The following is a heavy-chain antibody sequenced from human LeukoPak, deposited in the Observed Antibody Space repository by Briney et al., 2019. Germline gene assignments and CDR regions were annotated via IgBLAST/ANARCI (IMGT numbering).Heavy chain of an antibody. CDR1: GYTFTSYG. CDR2: ISAYNGNT. Sequence: ASVKVSCKASGYTFTSYGISWVRQAPGQGLEWMGWISAYNGNTNYARKLQGRVTMTTDTSTSTAYMELRSLRSDDTAVYYCARTRRQQQLNWFDPWGQGTLVTVSS. CDR3: ARTRRQQQLNWFDP. V-gene: IGHV1-18*01. D-gene: IGHD6-13*01. J-gene: IGHJ5*02.